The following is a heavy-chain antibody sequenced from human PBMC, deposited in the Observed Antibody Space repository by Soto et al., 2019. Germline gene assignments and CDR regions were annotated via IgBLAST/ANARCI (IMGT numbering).Heavy chain of an antibody. Sequence: GGSLRLSCAASGFTFSSYGMHWVRQAPGKGLEWVAVIWYDGSNKYYADSVKGRFTISRDNSKNTLYLQRNSLRAEDTAVYYCARDGDAYSSSSRGSSWSRFDYWGQGTLVTVSS. CDR1: GFTFSSYG. CDR2: IWYDGSNK. D-gene: IGHD6-6*01. CDR3: ARDGDAYSSSSRGSSWSRFDY. J-gene: IGHJ4*02. V-gene: IGHV3-33*01.